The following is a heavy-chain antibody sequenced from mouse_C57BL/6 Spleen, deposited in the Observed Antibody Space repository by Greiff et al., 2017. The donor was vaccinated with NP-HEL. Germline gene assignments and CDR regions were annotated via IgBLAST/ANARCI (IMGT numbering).Heavy chain of an antibody. CDR2: IDPSDSYT. CDR1: GYTFTSYW. D-gene: IGHD2-5*01. V-gene: IGHV1-69*01. CDR3: ARSSWDYSNYGDFDD. Sequence: QVQLQQPGAELVMPGASVKLSCKASGYTFTSYWMHWVKQRPGQGLEWIGEIDPSDSYTNYNQKFKGKSTLTVDKSSSTAYMQLSSLTSEDSAVYYCARSSWDYSNYGDFDDWGQGTTLTVSS. J-gene: IGHJ2*01.